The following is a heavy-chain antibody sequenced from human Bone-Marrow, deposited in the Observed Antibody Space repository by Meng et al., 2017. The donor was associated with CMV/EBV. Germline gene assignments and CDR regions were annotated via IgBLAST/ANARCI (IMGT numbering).Heavy chain of an antibody. Sequence: SETLSLTCTVSGGSISRSSYYWGWVRQPPGKGLEWVGSVSYSGSTYYSPSLKSRVTVSVDTSKNQFSLKLSSVTAADTAVYYCARDEGGYFDYWGQGTLVTVSS. V-gene: IGHV4-39*02. CDR3: ARDEGGYFDY. J-gene: IGHJ4*02. CDR1: GGSISRSSYY. CDR2: VSYSGST.